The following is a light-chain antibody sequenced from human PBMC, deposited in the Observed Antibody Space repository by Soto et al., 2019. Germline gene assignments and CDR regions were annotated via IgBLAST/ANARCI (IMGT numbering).Light chain of an antibody. CDR3: QQYYSSAPT. V-gene: IGKV4-1*01. J-gene: IGKJ1*01. CDR1: QSVLYSSNNKNF. Sequence: DIVMFQTPDSLAVSLGERATINWKSSQSVLYSSNNKNFLAWYQQKPGQPPELVIYRVSIRESGVPDRFSGSGSGTEFTLTISTLKAEDVAVYYSQQYYSSAPTFGRGTKVEIK. CDR2: RVS.